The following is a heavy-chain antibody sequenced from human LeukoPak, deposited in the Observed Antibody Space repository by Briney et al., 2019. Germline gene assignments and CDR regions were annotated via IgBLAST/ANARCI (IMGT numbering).Heavy chain of an antibody. V-gene: IGHV3-23*01. CDR3: AKRVRDCSSSCRDWFDP. CDR1: GFTFSSYA. Sequence: AGGSLRLSCAASGFTFSSYAMSWVRQAPGKGLEWVSAISGSGGSTYYADSVKGRFTISRDNSKNTLYLQMNSLRAEDTAVYYCAKRVRDCSSSCRDWFDPWGQGTLVTVSS. J-gene: IGHJ5*02. CDR2: ISGSGGST. D-gene: IGHD2-2*01.